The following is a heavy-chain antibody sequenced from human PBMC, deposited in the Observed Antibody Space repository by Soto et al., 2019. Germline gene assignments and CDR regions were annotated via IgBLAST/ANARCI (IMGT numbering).Heavy chain of an antibody. V-gene: IGHV3-48*01. CDR1: GFTFSSYS. CDR2: ISSSSSTI. CDR3: AREIYDSSGYYAPVDY. J-gene: IGHJ4*02. D-gene: IGHD3-22*01. Sequence: EVQLVESGGGLVQPGGSLRLSCAASGFTFSSYSMKWVRQAPGKGLEWVSYISSSSSTIYYADSVKGRFTISRDNAKNSLYLQMNSLRAEDTAVYYCAREIYDSSGYYAPVDYWGQGTLVTVSS.